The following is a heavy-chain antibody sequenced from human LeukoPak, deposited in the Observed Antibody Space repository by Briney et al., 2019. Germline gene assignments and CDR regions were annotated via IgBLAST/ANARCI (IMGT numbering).Heavy chain of an antibody. V-gene: IGHV3-7*01. CDR1: GFTVSSNG. D-gene: IGHD3-22*01. J-gene: IGHJ4*02. Sequence: PGGSPRLSCAASGFTVSSNGTSWVRQAPGKWMEWVTNIKQDGSEKYYVDSVKGRFTISRDNAKNSLYLQMNSLRAEDTAVYYCARTNDDSSGYYFDYWGQGTLVTVSS. CDR3: ARTNDDSSGYYFDY. CDR2: IKQDGSEK.